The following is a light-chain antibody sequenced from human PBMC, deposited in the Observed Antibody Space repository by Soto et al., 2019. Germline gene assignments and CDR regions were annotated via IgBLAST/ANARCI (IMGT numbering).Light chain of an antibody. CDR1: QSISTRY. J-gene: IGKJ1*01. Sequence: EIVLTQSPGTLSLSPGERATLSCRASQSISTRYFAWYQQKGGQAPRLLIYETSSRGTGIADRFIGSGSGTEFTLTISRLEPEDFAVYYCQQYGISPGTFGQGTKVEI. V-gene: IGKV3-20*01. CDR2: ETS. CDR3: QQYGISPGT.